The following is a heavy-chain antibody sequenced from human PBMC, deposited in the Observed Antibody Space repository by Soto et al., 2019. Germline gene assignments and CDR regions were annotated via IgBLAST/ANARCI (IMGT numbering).Heavy chain of an antibody. V-gene: IGHV4-34*01. CDR1: GGSFSGYS. D-gene: IGHD6-13*01. CDR2: ISHSGSS. Sequence: SETLSLTCAVYGGSFSGYSWSWIRQPPGKGLEWIGEISHSGSSNYNPSLKTRVTISVDTSKNQFSLRLSSVTAADTAVYHCARGRKGYSGTWYVDWGQGTLVTVSS. J-gene: IGHJ4*02. CDR3: ARGRKGYSGTWYVD.